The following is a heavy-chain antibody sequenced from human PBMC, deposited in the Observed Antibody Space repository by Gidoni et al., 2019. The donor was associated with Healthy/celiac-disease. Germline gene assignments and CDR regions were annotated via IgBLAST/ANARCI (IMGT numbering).Heavy chain of an antibody. J-gene: IGHJ5*02. D-gene: IGHD3-22*01. CDR1: GGSISSYY. CDR3: ARDEREPGPYDSSGHNWFDP. V-gene: IGHV4-59*01. CDR2: IYYRGST. Sequence: QVQLQESGPGLVKPSEPLSLTCPVSGGSISSYYWSWIRQPPGKGLEWIGDIYYRGSTNYNPSLKSRVTISVDTSKNQFSLKLSSVTAADTAVYYCARDEREPGPYDSSGHNWFDPWGQGTLVTVSS.